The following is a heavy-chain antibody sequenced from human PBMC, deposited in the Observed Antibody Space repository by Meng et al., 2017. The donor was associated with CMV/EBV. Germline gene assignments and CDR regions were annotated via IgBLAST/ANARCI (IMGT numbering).Heavy chain of an antibody. Sequence: QVRLVESAGGVVQPGRALRLSCAASGFTFSSYAMHWVRQAPGKGLEWVAVISYDGSNKYYADSVKGRFTISRDNSKNTPYLQMNSLRAEDTAVYYCAREDACYWGQGTLVTVSS. CDR1: GFTFSSYA. CDR2: ISYDGSNK. J-gene: IGHJ4*02. V-gene: IGHV3-30-3*01. CDR3: AREDACY.